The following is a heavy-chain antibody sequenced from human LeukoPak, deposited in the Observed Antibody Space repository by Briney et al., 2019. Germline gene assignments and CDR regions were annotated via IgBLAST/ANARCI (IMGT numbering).Heavy chain of an antibody. D-gene: IGHD1-14*01. Sequence: GGSLRLSCAASGFTFGSHAMSWVRQAPGKGPEWVSAINDRGVRAYYADSVKGRFAISRDNSENTLYLQMNSLRAEDTAIYYCTTNPYFDYWGQGTLVTVSS. CDR2: INDRGVRA. CDR1: GFTFGSHA. J-gene: IGHJ4*02. CDR3: TTNPYFDY. V-gene: IGHV3-23*01.